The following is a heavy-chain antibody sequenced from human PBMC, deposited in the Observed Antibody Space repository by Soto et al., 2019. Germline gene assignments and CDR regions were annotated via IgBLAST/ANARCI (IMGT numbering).Heavy chain of an antibody. CDR2: ISWNSGSI. CDR1: GFTFDDYA. D-gene: IGHD3-16*02. J-gene: IGHJ3*02. V-gene: IGHV3-9*01. CDR3: AKAPGGVIAPDAFDI. Sequence: PGGSLRLSCAASGFTFDDYAMHWVRQAPGKGLEWVSGISWNSGSIGYADSVKGRFTISRDNAKNSLYLQMNSLRAEDTALYYCAKAPGGVIAPDAFDIWGQGTMVTVSS.